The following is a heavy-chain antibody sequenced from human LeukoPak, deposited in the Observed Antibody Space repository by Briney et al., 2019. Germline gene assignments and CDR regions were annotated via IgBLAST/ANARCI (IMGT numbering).Heavy chain of an antibody. D-gene: IGHD4-11*01. J-gene: IGHJ4*02. CDR1: GFTFSSSV. V-gene: IGHV3-23*01. Sequence: GGSLRLSCAASGFTFSSSVMSWVRQAPGKGLEWVSIISDSGGNTYYADSVKGRFTISRDNSKNTLFLQMNSLRAEDTAIYYCAKYRSSEYWGQGTLVTVSS. CDR2: ISDSGGNT. CDR3: AKYRSSEY.